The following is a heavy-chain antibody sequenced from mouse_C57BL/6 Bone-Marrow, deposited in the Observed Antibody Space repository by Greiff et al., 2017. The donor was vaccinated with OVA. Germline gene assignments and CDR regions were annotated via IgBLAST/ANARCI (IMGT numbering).Heavy chain of an antibody. CDR3: TRWNYGDGYYLLFSWFAY. V-gene: IGHV1-15*01. J-gene: IGHJ3*01. CDR2: IDPETGGT. CDR1: GYTFTDYE. Sequence: VQRVESGAELVRPGASVTLSCKASGYTFTDYEMHWVKQTPVHGLEWIGAIDPETGGTAYNQKFKGKAILTADKSSSTAYMELRSLTSEDSAVYYCTRWNYGDGYYLLFSWFAYWGQGTLVTVSA. D-gene: IGHD2-3*01.